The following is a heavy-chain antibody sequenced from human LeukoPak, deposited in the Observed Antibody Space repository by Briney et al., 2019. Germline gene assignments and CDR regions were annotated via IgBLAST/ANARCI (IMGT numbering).Heavy chain of an antibody. CDR2: ISGSGGST. V-gene: IGHV3-23*01. Sequence: GGSLRLSCAASGFTFSSYAMSWVRQAPGKGLEWVSAISGSGGSTYYADSVKGRFTISRDNSKNTLYLQMNSLRAEDTAVYYCAKVLGSYSGSYLVFDYWGQGTLVTVSS. D-gene: IGHD1-26*01. J-gene: IGHJ4*02. CDR3: AKVLGSYSGSYLVFDY. CDR1: GFTFSSYA.